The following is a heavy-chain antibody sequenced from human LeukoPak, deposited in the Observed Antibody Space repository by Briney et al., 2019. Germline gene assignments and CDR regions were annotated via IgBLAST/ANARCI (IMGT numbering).Heavy chain of an antibody. J-gene: IGHJ6*02. CDR3: ARAPPKNWNYEVDYYYGMDV. D-gene: IGHD1-7*01. CDR1: GGSFSGYY. V-gene: IGHV4-34*01. CDR2: INHSGST. Sequence: PSETLSLTCAVYGGSFSGYYWSWIRQPPGKGLEWIGEINHSGSTNYNPSLKSRVTISVDTSKNQFSLKLSSVTAADTAVYYCARAPPKNWNYEVDYYYGMDVWGQGTTVTVSS.